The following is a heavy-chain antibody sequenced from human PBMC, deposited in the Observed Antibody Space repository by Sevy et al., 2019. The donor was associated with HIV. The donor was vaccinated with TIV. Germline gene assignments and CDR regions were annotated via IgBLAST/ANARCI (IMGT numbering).Heavy chain of an antibody. CDR2: ISRNSGSI. CDR1: GFTFDDYA. V-gene: IGHV3-9*01. J-gene: IGHJ4*02. Sequence: LSLTCAASGFTFDDYAMHWVRQAPGKGLEWVSGISRNSGSIGYADSVKGRFTISRDNAKNSLYLQMNSLRAEDTALYYCAKGLYYYDSSGFDYWGQGTLVTVSS. CDR3: AKGLYYYDSSGFDY. D-gene: IGHD3-22*01.